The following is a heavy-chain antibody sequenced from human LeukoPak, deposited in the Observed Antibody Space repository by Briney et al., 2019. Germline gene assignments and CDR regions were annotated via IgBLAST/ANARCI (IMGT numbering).Heavy chain of an antibody. CDR1: GGTFSSYA. CDR3: ARMLDSSSSDAFDI. D-gene: IGHD6-6*01. Sequence: GASVKVSCKASGGTFSSYAISWVRQAPGQGLEWMGGIIPIFGTANYAQKFQGRVTITADKSTSTAYMELSSLRSEDTAVYYCARMLDSSSSDAFDIWGQGTMVTVSS. V-gene: IGHV1-69*06. J-gene: IGHJ3*02. CDR2: IIPIFGTA.